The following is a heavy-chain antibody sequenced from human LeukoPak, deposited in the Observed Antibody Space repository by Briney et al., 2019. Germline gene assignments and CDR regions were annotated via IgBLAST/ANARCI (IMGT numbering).Heavy chain of an antibody. J-gene: IGHJ4*02. CDR3: AKDPGSGSYGGGLDY. CDR2: ISSDGSNK. CDR1: GFTFSSYA. D-gene: IGHD1-26*01. Sequence: GGSLRLSCAASGFTFSSYAMHWVRQAPGKGLEWVAVISSDGSNKYYADSVKGRFTISRDNSKNTLYLQMNSLRAEDTAVYYCAKDPGSGSYGGGLDYWGQGTLVTVSS. V-gene: IGHV3-30-3*01.